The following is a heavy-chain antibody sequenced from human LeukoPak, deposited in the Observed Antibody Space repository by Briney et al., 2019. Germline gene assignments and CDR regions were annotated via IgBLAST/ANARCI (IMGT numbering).Heavy chain of an antibody. CDR3: ASLTTVTTSAFDY. CDR2: IYYSGST. V-gene: IGHV4-31*03. D-gene: IGHD4-17*01. Sequence: PSETPSLTCTVSGGSISSGGYYWSWIRQHPGKGLEWIGYIYYSGSTYYNPSLKSRVTISVDTSKNQFSLKLSSVTAADTAVYYCASLTTVTTSAFDYWGQGTLVTVSS. J-gene: IGHJ4*02. CDR1: GGSISSGGYY.